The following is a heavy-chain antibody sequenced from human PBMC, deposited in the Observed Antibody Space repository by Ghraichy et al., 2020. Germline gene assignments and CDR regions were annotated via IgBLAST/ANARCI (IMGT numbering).Heavy chain of an antibody. J-gene: IGHJ4*02. D-gene: IGHD1-26*01. CDR1: RFTFSNYW. Sequence: GESLNISCEASRFTFSNYWMSWVRQAPGKGLEWVANIKKDGSEKYYVDSVKGRFTISRDNAKNSMYLQMNSLRAEDTAVYYCARTRGSYSLDYWGQGNLVTVSS. V-gene: IGHV3-7*01. CDR3: ARTRGSYSLDY. CDR2: IKKDGSEK.